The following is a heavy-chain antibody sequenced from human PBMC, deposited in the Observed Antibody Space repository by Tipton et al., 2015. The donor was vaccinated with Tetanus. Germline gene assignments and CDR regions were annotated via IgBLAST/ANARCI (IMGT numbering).Heavy chain of an antibody. CDR2: INDSGST. V-gene: IGHV4-34*01. J-gene: IGHJ4*02. D-gene: IGHD4-17*01. Sequence: TLSLTCAVYGGSFSGYYWNWIRQPPGKGLEWIGEINDSGSTSYNPSLKSRVTISVDTSKNRFSLNLSSVTAADTAVYYCARWETVTTKIHYWGQGTLATVSS. CDR3: ARWETVTTKIHY. CDR1: GGSFSGYY.